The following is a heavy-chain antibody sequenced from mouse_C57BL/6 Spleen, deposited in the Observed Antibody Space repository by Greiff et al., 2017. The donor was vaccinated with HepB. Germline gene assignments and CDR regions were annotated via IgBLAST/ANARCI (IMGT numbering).Heavy chain of an antibody. D-gene: IGHD3-2*02. J-gene: IGHJ2*01. V-gene: IGHV3-6*01. Sequence: VQLQQSGPGLVIPSQSLSLTCSVTGYSITSGYYWNWIRQFPGNKLEWMGYISYDGSNNYNPSLKNRISITRDTSKNQFFLKLNSVTTEDTATYYCAREDSSGYKGFDHWGQGTTLTVSS. CDR2: ISYDGSN. CDR3: AREDSSGYKGFDH. CDR1: GYSITSGYY.